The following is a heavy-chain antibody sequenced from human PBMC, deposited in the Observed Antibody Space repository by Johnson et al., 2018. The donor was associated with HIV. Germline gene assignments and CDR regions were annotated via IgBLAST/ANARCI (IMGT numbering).Heavy chain of an antibody. V-gene: IGHV3-66*01. J-gene: IGHJ3*02. D-gene: IGHD2-21*02. CDR2: IYSGGHT. CDR1: GFTVSSNY. Sequence: VQLVESGGGLVQPGGSLRLSCAASGFTVSSNYLSWVRQAPGKGLEWVSLIYSGGHTYYADSVKGRFTISRDSSKNTLYLQMNSLRAEDTALYYCAGVTGADDAFDIWGQGTMVIVSS. CDR3: AGVTGADDAFDI.